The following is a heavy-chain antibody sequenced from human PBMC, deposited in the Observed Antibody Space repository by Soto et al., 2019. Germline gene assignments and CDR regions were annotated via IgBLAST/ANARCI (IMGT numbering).Heavy chain of an antibody. V-gene: IGHV1-69*13. D-gene: IGHD2-2*01. CDR2: IIPIFGTA. CDR1: GGTFSSYA. Sequence: SVKVSCKASGGTFSSYAISWVRQAPGQGLEWMGGIIPIFGTANYAQKFQGRVTITADESTSTAYMELSSLRSEDTAVYYCARSPTKYYQFDYWGQGTLVTVSS. J-gene: IGHJ4*02. CDR3: ARSPTKYYQFDY.